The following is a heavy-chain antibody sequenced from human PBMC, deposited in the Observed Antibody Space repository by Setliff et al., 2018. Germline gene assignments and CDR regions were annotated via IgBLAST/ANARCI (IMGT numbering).Heavy chain of an antibody. CDR2: IIPIFGTA. CDR3: ARARGYYYGSSGGLFDY. V-gene: IGHV1-69*13. Sequence: GASVKVSCKASGGTFSSYAISWVRQAPGQGLEWMGGIIPIFGTANYAQKFQGRVTITADESTSTAYMELSSLRSEDTAVYYCARARGYYYGSSGGLFDYWGQGTLVTVSS. D-gene: IGHD3-22*01. CDR1: GGTFSSYA. J-gene: IGHJ4*02.